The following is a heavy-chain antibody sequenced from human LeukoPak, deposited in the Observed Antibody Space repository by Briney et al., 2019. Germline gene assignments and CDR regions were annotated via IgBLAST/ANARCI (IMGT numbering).Heavy chain of an antibody. D-gene: IGHD1-26*01. CDR3: TTHSGSYHTFDY. V-gene: IGHV3-73*01. Sequence: GGSLRHSCVASGFTFSGSAMHWVRQASGKGLEWVGRIRSKANSYATAYAESVKGRFTISRDDSKNTAYLQMNSLKTEDTAVYYCTTHSGSYHTFDYWGQGTLVTVSS. CDR2: IRSKANSYAT. J-gene: IGHJ4*02. CDR1: GFTFSGSA.